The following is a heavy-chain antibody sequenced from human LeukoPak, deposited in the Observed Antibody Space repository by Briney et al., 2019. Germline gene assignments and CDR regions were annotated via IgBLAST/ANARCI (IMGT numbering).Heavy chain of an antibody. Sequence: PGGSLRLSCAASGFTFSSYAMSWVRQAPGKGLEWVSTISGSGGSTYYADSVKGRFTISRDNSKNTLFLQMNSLRGEDTAVYYCAKDLGTMMVPDWGQGTLVTVSS. CDR1: GFTFSSYA. CDR2: ISGSGGST. J-gene: IGHJ4*02. V-gene: IGHV3-23*01. CDR3: AKDLGTMMVPD. D-gene: IGHD3-22*01.